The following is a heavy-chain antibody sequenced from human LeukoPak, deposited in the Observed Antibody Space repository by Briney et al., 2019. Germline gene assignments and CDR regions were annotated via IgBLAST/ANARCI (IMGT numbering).Heavy chain of an antibody. CDR1: GGTFGSYV. CDR2: INPSGGST. V-gene: IGHV1-46*01. Sequence: ASVKVSCKASGGTFGSYVISWVRQAPGQGLEWMGIINPSGGSTSYAQKFQGRVTMTRDTSTSTVYMELSSLRSEDTAVYYCARASSWYPFDYWGQGTLVTVSS. CDR3: ARASSWYPFDY. D-gene: IGHD6-13*01. J-gene: IGHJ4*02.